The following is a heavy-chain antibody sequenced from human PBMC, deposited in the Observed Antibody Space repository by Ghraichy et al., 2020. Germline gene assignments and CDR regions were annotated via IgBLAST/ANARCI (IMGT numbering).Heavy chain of an antibody. CDR1: GYSVTTYW. CDR3: TRHSRVGATLSYFDY. CDR2: IYPGDSDT. Sequence: GESLNISCKGSGYSVTTYWIGWVRQMPGKGLEWMGIIYPGDSDTRYSPSFQGQVTISADKSINTAYLQWSSLKASDTAIYYCTRHSRVGATLSYFDYWGQGTLVTVSS. D-gene: IGHD1-26*01. V-gene: IGHV5-51*01. J-gene: IGHJ4*02.